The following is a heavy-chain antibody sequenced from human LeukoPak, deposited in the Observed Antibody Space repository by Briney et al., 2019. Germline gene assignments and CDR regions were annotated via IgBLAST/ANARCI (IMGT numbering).Heavy chain of an antibody. CDR2: ISGSGGDT. CDR1: GFTFSTYA. CDR3: AKGGGWLYYFDY. D-gene: IGHD6-19*01. V-gene: IGHV3-23*01. Sequence: PGGSLRLSCAASGFTFSTYAMSWVRQAPGKGLEWVSAISGSGGDTYYADSVRGRFTISRDNSKNTLYLQLNSLRAEDTAVYYCAKGGGWLYYFDYWGQGTLVTVSS. J-gene: IGHJ4*02.